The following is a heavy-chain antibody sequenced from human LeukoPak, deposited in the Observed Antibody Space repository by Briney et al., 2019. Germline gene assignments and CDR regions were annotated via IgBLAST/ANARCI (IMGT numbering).Heavy chain of an antibody. CDR3: AAVNYGSGSYYPQGYYYYYGMDV. CDR1: GFTFTSSA. D-gene: IGHD3-10*01. Sequence: ASVKVSCKASGFTFTSSAMQWVRQARGQRLEWIGWIVVGSGNTNYAQKFQERVTITRDMSTSTAYMELSSLRSEDTAVYYCAAVNYGSGSYYPQGYYYYYGMDVWGQGTTVTVSS. CDR2: IVVGSGNT. V-gene: IGHV1-58*02. J-gene: IGHJ6*02.